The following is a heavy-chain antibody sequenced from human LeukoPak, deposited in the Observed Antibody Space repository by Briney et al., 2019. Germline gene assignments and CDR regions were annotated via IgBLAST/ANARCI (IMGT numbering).Heavy chain of an antibody. CDR3: ARASSTVTTPNHYYYGMDV. Sequence: ASVKVSCKASVYTFTNYYMHWVRQAPGQGLEWMGIINPSGGSTSYAQKFQGRVTMTRDTSTSTVYMELSSLRSEDTAVYYCARASSTVTTPNHYYYGMDVWGQGTTVTVSS. V-gene: IGHV1-46*01. D-gene: IGHD4-17*01. J-gene: IGHJ6*02. CDR1: VYTFTNYY. CDR2: INPSGGST.